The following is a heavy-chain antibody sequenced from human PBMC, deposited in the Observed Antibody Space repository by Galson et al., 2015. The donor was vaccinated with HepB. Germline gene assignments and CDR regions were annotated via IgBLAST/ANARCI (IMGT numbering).Heavy chain of an antibody. V-gene: IGHV5-51*03. CDR3: ASVDTANTN. CDR2: IYPGDSDT. Sequence: QSGAEVKKPGESLKISCKGSGYSFTSYWIGWVRQMPGKGLEWMGIIYPGDSDTRYSPSFQGQVTISADTSTSTAYMELRSLRSDDTAVYYCASVDTANTNWGQGTLVTVSS. D-gene: IGHD5-18*01. J-gene: IGHJ4*02. CDR1: GYSFTSYW.